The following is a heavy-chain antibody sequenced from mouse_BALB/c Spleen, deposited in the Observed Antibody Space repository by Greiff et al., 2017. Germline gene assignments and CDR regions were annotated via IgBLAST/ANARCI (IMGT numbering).Heavy chain of an antibody. Sequence: EVKLVESGPELVKPGASVKMSCKASGYTFTSYVMHWVKQKPGQGLEWIGYINPYNDGTKYNEKFKGKATLTSDKSSSTAYMELSSLTSEDSAVYYCARGGDYDDGGPWFAYWGQGTLVTVSA. J-gene: IGHJ3*01. CDR1: GYTFTSYV. D-gene: IGHD2-4*01. CDR2: INPYNDGT. V-gene: IGHV1-14*01. CDR3: ARGGDYDDGGPWFAY.